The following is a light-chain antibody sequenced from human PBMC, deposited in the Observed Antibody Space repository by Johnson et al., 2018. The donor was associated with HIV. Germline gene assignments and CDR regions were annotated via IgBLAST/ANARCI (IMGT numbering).Light chain of an antibody. Sequence: QSVLTQPPSVSAAPGQRVNISCSGNISNIESYFVSWYQQLPGAAPTLLIYEDNKRPSGIPDRFSGSKSGATATLGITGLQTGDEADYYCGTWDSSLTSYVVGAGTKVTVL. J-gene: IGLJ1*01. V-gene: IGLV1-51*02. CDR2: EDN. CDR3: GTWDSSLTSYV. CDR1: ISNIESYF.